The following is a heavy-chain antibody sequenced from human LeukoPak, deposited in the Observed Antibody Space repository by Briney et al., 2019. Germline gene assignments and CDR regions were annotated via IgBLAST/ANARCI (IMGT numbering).Heavy chain of an antibody. J-gene: IGHJ3*02. CDR2: ISYDGSNK. V-gene: IGHV3-30*04. CDR3: ARDSQDAFDI. CDR1: GFTSSSYA. Sequence: GGSLRLSCAASGFTSSSYAMHWVRQAPGKGLEWVAVISYDGSNKYYTDSVKGRFTISRDNSKNTLYLQMNSLRAEDTAVYYCARDSQDAFDIWGQGTMVTVSS.